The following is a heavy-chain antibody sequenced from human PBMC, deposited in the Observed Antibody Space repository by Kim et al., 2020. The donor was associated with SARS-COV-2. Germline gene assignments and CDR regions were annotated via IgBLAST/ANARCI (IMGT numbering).Heavy chain of an antibody. CDR1: GYTFTSYG. CDR2: ISAYNGNT. V-gene: IGHV1-18*01. J-gene: IGHJ4*02. Sequence: ASVKVSCKASGYTFTSYGISWVRQAPGQGLEWMGWISAYNGNTNYAQKLQGRVTMTTDTSTSTAYMELRSLRSDDTAVYYCARDLITMVREDIAFDYWGQGTLVTVSS. D-gene: IGHD3-10*01. CDR3: ARDLITMVREDIAFDY.